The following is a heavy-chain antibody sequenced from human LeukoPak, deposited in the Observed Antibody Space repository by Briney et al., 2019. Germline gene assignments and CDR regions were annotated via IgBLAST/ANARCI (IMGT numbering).Heavy chain of an antibody. Sequence: SVKVSCKASGGTFSSYAISWVRQAPGQGLEWMGRIIPILGTANYAQKFQGRVTITTDESTSTAYMELRSLSSDDTAVYYCARDRNNWFDPWGQGTLVTVSS. V-gene: IGHV1-69*11. CDR1: GGTFSSYA. CDR2: IIPILGTA. J-gene: IGHJ5*02. CDR3: ARDRNNWFDP.